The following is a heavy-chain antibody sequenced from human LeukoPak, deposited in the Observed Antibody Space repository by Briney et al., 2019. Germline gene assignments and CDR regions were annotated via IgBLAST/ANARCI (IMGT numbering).Heavy chain of an antibody. Sequence: GGSLRLSCPASGFTFSNYAMNWVRQAPGRGLEWASSISSSSSYIYYAASVKGRFTISRDNSTNTLYLQMNSLRAEDTAVYYCAREVVPAATTEQNAFDIWGQGTMVTVSS. CDR3: AREVVPAATTEQNAFDI. V-gene: IGHV3-21*04. CDR2: ISSSSSYI. J-gene: IGHJ3*02. CDR1: GFTFSNYA. D-gene: IGHD2-2*01.